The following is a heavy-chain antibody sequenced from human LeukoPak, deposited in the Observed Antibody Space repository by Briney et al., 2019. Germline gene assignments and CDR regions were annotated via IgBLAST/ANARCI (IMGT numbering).Heavy chain of an antibody. V-gene: IGHV4-34*01. J-gene: IGHJ4*02. CDR1: GGSFSGYY. Sequence: SETLSLTCAVYGGSFSGYYWSWIRQPPGKGLEWIGEINHSGSTNYNPSLKSRVTISVDTSKNQFSLKLSSVTAADTAVYYCARLKMTTVFIDYWGQGTLVTVSS. CDR2: INHSGST. CDR3: ARLKMTTVFIDY. D-gene: IGHD4-17*01.